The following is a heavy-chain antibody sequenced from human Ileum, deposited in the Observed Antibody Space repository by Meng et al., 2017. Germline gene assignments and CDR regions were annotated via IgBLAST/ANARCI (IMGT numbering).Heavy chain of an antibody. D-gene: IGHD3/OR15-3a*01. J-gene: IGHJ5*02. CDR2: IKPDGRTT. CDR1: DLLLGTYS. V-gene: IGHV3-74*01. Sequence: VLLVESWGGLVQPGGPRPLSSAGSDLLLGTYSMHWLRQAPGKGLVWVSQIKPDGRTTAYADSVKGRFTISRDDAKNTLYLEMNSLRAEDAAVYYCARDWDWVVWDLWGQGTLVTVSS. CDR3: ARDWDWVVWDL.